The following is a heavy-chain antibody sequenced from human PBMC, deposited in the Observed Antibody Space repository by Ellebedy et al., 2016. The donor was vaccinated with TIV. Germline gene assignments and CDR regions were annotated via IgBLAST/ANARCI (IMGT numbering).Heavy chain of an antibody. CDR1: GGSISSYY. D-gene: IGHD4-23*01. Sequence: SETLSLTCTVSGGSISSYYWSWIRQPPGKGLEWIGYIYYSGSTNYNPSLKSRVTISVDTSKNQFSLKLSSVTAADTAVYYCARDGGNLRGSYYYYGMDVWGQGTLVTVSS. J-gene: IGHJ6*02. V-gene: IGHV4-59*01. CDR2: IYYSGST. CDR3: ARDGGNLRGSYYYYGMDV.